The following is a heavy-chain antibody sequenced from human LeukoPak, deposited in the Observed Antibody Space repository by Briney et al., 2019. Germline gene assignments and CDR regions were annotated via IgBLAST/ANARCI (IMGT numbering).Heavy chain of an antibody. J-gene: IGHJ4*02. V-gene: IGHV3-74*01. CDR1: GVTFSSYW. Sequence: GGSLRPSCAASGVTFSSYWVHWVPHAPEKGLVWVAHINSNGSSASYADSVSGRFAISRYNAKNTLYLQMSSLRAEDTAVYYCARADYYCSSTSCGFDYWGQGTLVTVSS. CDR2: INSNGSSA. D-gene: IGHD2-2*01. CDR3: ARADYYCSSTSCGFDY.